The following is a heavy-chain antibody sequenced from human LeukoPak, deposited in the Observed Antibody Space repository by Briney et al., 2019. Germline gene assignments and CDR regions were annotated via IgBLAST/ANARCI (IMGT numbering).Heavy chain of an antibody. CDR3: ATSVLRYFDWLGDDAFDI. CDR1: GYTFTSYD. D-gene: IGHD3-9*01. Sequence: ASVKVSCKASGYTFTSYDINWVRQAPGQGLEWMGWRNPNSGNTDYAQKLQGRVTITRNTSISTAYMELSSLRSEDTAVYYCATSVLRYFDWLGDDAFDIWGQGTMVTVSS. V-gene: IGHV1-8*03. J-gene: IGHJ3*02. CDR2: RNPNSGNT.